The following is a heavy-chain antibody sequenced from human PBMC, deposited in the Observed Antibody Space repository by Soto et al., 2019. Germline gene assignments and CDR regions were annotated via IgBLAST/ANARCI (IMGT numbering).Heavy chain of an antibody. CDR1: GVTFSSYG. J-gene: IGHJ4*02. CDR3: AKEGGLSGSYYISSSYYFDY. D-gene: IGHD1-26*01. V-gene: IGHV3-30*18. Sequence: PGGSLRLGCVASGVTFSSYGMHWARQAPGKGLEWVAIISYDGSNTYYADSVKGRLTISRDNSKNTLYLQMNSLRAEDTSVYYCAKEGGLSGSYYISSSYYFDYWGQGT. CDR2: ISYDGSNT.